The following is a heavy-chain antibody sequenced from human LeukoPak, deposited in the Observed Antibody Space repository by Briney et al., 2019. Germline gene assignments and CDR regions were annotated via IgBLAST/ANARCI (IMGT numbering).Heavy chain of an antibody. CDR2: ISGSGSTT. Sequence: GGSLRLSCAASGFTYSSYAMSWVRQAPGKGLEWVSAISGSGSTTYYADSVKGRFTISRDNSKNTLSLQMNSLRAEDTAVYYCARGFIESRGTGEWFDPWGQGTLVTVSS. D-gene: IGHD1-26*01. CDR1: GFTYSSYA. V-gene: IGHV3-23*01. J-gene: IGHJ5*02. CDR3: ARGFIESRGTGEWFDP.